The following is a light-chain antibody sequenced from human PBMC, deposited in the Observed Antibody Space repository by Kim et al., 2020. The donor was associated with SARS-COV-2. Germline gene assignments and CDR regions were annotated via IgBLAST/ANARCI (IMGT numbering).Light chain of an antibody. J-gene: IGKJ4*01. CDR1: QSVTSNY. CDR3: QQHAHSPLT. CDR2: GAS. Sequence: CPGERATLSCRASQSVTSNYLAWYQQKPVQAPRLLIYGASSRATGIPDRFSGSGSGTDFTLTISRLEPEDFAVFYCQQHAHSPLTFGGGTKVDIK. V-gene: IGKV3-20*01.